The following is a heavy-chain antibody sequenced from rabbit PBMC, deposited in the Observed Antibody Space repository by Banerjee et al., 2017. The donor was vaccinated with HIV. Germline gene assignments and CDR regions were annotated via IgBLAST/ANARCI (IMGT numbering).Heavy chain of an antibody. D-gene: IGHD4-2*01. J-gene: IGHJ4*02. Sequence: QALEEAGGGLVQPEGSLTLTCTASGFSFSSGYYMGWVRQAPGKGLEGIACIYAGSTGTTHYASWAKGRFTISKASSTTVTLQMTSLTAADTAPYFCPTYATGSRHIWGPGTLSPS. V-gene: IGHV1S40*01. CDR2: IYAGSTGTT. CDR1: GFSFSSGYY. CDR3: PTYATGSRHI.